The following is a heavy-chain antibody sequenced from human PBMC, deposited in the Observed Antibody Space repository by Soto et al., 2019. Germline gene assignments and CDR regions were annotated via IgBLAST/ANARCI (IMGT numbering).Heavy chain of an antibody. CDR2: MNQDGSER. J-gene: IGHJ4*02. CDR1: GVTFSNYW. D-gene: IGHD1-7*01. CDR3: TRDRSGTMLF. Sequence: EVQLVESGGGLVQPGGSLRLSCTASGVTFSNYWMSWVRQAPGEGLEWVANMNQDGSERYYVDSVKGRFTISRDNAKNSLYLQVSSLRAEDTAIYYCTRDRSGTMLFWGQGTLVTVSS. V-gene: IGHV3-7*01.